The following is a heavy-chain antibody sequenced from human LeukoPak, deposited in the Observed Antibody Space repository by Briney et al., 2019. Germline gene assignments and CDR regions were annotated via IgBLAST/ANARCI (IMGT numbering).Heavy chain of an antibody. CDR1: GFTVSSNY. V-gene: IGHV3-66*01. CDR3: ARGLIYSPNWLDP. D-gene: IGHD4-11*01. J-gene: IGHJ5*02. CDR2: IYTGGNT. Sequence: GGSLRLYCAGTGFTVSSNYMSWGRQAPREGLEWVSVIYTGGNTYYADSVKGRFTISRDNSKNTLYLQMNSLRAEDTAVYYCARGLIYSPNWLDPWGQGTLVTVS.